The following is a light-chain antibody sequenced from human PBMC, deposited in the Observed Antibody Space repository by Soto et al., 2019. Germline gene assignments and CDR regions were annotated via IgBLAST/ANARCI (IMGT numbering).Light chain of an antibody. V-gene: IGLV1-44*01. CDR2: SNN. Sequence: SVLTQPPSASGTPGQRVTISCSGSSSNIGSNTVNWYQQLPGTAPKLLIYSNNQRPSGVPDRFSGSKSGTSASLAISGLQSEDEGDYYCAAWDDSLSGYDFGTGTKVTV. CDR1: SSNIGSNT. J-gene: IGLJ1*01. CDR3: AAWDDSLSGYD.